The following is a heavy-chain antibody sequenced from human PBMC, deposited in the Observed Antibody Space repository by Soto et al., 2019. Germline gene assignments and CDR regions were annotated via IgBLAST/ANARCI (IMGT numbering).Heavy chain of an antibody. J-gene: IGHJ6*02. V-gene: IGHV3-33*01. CDR1: GFTFSSYG. Sequence: GWSLRLSCAASGFTFSSYGMHWVRQAPGKGLEWVAVIWYDGSNKYYADSVKGRFTTSRDNSKNTLYLQKNSLRVEDTAVYYCARIQSPGRGYRHGIDVWGQGTTVTVSS. CDR2: IWYDGSNK. D-gene: IGHD5-18*01. CDR3: ARIQSPGRGYRHGIDV.